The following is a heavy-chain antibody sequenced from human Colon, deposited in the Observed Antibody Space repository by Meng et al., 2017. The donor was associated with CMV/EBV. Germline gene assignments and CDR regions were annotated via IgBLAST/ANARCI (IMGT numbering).Heavy chain of an antibody. Sequence: QITLKESRPILVKPTQTLTLTCTFSGFSLSTIGMGVGWIRQPPGKALEWLGVIYWDDDKRYSPSLKSRLTITKDTSKNQVVLTMTNLDPLDTATYYCAHRPYGSGSYFFDYWGQGTLVTVSS. CDR1: GFSLSTIGMG. V-gene: IGHV2-5*02. D-gene: IGHD3-10*01. J-gene: IGHJ4*02. CDR2: IYWDDDK. CDR3: AHRPYGSGSYFFDY.